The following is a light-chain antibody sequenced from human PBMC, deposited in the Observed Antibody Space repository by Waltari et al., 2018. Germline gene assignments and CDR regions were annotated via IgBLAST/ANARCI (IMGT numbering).Light chain of an antibody. Sequence: DIVMTQSPLSLPVTPGEPASIPCRSSQSLLHSNRNNYLDWYLQKPGQSPQLLIYLASNRAPGVPDRFSGSGSGTDFTLKISRVEAEDVGIYYCMQTLQAPLTFGPGTKVEI. CDR1: QSLLHSNRNNY. CDR3: MQTLQAPLT. V-gene: IGKV2-28*01. J-gene: IGKJ3*01. CDR2: LAS.